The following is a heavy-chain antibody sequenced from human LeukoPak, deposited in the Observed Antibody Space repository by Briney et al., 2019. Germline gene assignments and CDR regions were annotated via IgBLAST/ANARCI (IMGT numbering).Heavy chain of an antibody. V-gene: IGHV3-30*18. CDR1: GFTFSSYG. D-gene: IGHD2-2*01. Sequence: PGGSLRLSCAASGFTFSSYGMHWVRQAPGKGLEWVAVISYDGSNKYYADSVKGRFTISRDNSKNTLYLQMNSLRAEDTAVYYCAKDQGSTSCYSGLCYYGMDVWGQGTTVTVSS. CDR3: AKDQGSTSCYSGLCYYGMDV. J-gene: IGHJ6*02. CDR2: ISYDGSNK.